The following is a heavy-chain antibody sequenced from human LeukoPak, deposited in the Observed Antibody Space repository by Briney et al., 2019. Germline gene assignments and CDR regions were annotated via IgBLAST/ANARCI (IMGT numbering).Heavy chain of an antibody. D-gene: IGHD2-2*01. Sequence: ASVKVSCKASGYTFTSYYIHWVRQAPGQGLEWMGIINPSGGSTSYAQKFQGRVTMTRDTSTSTVYMELSSLRSEDTAVYYCARDDALNYCSSTSCSPLFDYWGQGTLVTVSS. CDR2: INPSGGST. J-gene: IGHJ4*02. CDR1: GYTFTSYY. CDR3: ARDDALNYCSSTSCSPLFDY. V-gene: IGHV1-46*01.